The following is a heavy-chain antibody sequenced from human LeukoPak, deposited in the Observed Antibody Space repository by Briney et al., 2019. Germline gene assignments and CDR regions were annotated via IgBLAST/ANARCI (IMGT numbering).Heavy chain of an antibody. J-gene: IGHJ4*02. CDR3: ARDRTYYDFWSGPIPSYDY. CDR2: ISAYNGNT. Sequence: GASVKVSCTASGYTFTSYGISWVRQAPGQGLEWMGWISAYNGNTNYAQKLQGRVTMTTDTSTSTAYMELRSLRSDDTAVYYCARDRTYYDFWSGPIPSYDYWGQGTLVTVSS. D-gene: IGHD3-3*01. CDR1: GYTFTSYG. V-gene: IGHV1-18*01.